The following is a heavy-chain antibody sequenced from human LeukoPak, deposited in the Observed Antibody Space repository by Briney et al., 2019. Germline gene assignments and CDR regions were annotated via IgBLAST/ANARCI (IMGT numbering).Heavy chain of an antibody. J-gene: IGHJ4*02. V-gene: IGHV3-48*03. CDR3: ARRYCSSTSCLIDY. CDR2: ISSSGTTI. Sequence: GGSLRLSCAASGFTFSNYAMNWVRQAPGKGLEWLSYISSSGTTIYYADSVKGRFTISRDNAKNSLYLQMNSLRAEDRAVYYCARRYCSSTSCLIDYWGQGTLVTVSS. CDR1: GFTFSNYA. D-gene: IGHD2-2*01.